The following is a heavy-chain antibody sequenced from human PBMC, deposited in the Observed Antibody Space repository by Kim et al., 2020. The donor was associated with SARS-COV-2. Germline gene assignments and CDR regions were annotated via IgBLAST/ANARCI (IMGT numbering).Heavy chain of an antibody. CDR2: ISNNGDTT. CDR1: GFTFSSYA. D-gene: IGHD1-1*01. V-gene: IGHV3-64D*06. J-gene: IGHJ4*02. CDR3: VQNWKADY. Sequence: GGSLRLSCSASGFTFSSYAMEWVRQAPGKGLESVSAISNNGDTTYYADSVKGRFSISRDNSKNTLYLQMSSLRAEDTAVYYCVQNWKADYWGQGTLVTVS.